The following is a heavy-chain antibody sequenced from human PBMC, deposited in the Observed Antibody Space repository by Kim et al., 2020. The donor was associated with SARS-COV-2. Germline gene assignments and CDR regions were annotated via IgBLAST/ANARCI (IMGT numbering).Heavy chain of an antibody. J-gene: IGHJ5*02. CDR2: VYSSGVT. D-gene: IGHD3-10*01. CDR3: ARDHYNSPNNWFDP. Sequence: SETLSLTCFVSGDSISNSDFYWGWIRQLPGKGLEWIASVYSSGVTYYNPSLKNRVTLLVDTSKNHFSLRLTSVTAADTALYFCARDHYNSPNNWFDPWGQGTLVTVSS. V-gene: IGHV4-39*07. CDR1: GDSISNSDFY.